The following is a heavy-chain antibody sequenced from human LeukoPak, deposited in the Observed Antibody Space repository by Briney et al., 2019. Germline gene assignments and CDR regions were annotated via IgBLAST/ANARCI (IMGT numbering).Heavy chain of an antibody. CDR2: ISYDGNNK. CDR1: GFFLSSYA. J-gene: IGHJ4*02. Sequence: GGSLRLSCAASGFFLSSYAMHWVRQAPGQGLEWVAVISYDGNNKYYTDSVRGRFTISRDNSKNTVYLQMNTLRGEDTAVYYCARDNGSGWSYFDYWGQGTLVTVSS. D-gene: IGHD6-19*01. CDR3: ARDNGSGWSYFDY. V-gene: IGHV3-30-3*01.